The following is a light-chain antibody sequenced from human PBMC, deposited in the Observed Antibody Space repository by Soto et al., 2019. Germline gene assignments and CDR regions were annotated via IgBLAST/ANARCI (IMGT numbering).Light chain of an antibody. CDR1: SSDVGGHNY. CDR2: DVT. Sequence: QSALTQPASVSGSPGQSLTISCTGSSSDVGGHNYVSWYQHHPGKAPKLMIYDVTNRPSGVSNRFSGSKSGNTASLTISGLQAEDEADYYCSSYTSTYTPFVFGTGNKVTVL. J-gene: IGLJ1*01. V-gene: IGLV2-14*03. CDR3: SSYTSTYTPFV.